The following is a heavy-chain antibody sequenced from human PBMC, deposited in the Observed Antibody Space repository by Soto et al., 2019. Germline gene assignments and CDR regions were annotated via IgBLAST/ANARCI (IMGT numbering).Heavy chain of an antibody. D-gene: IGHD3-16*01. Sequence: PGGSLRLSCSAPGFTFSSYYMSWVRQAPGKGLEWVATTNQDETERYYVDSVKGRFTISRDNAQSLLSLQLNSLRGDDTAVYFFARLIGGVTTYDYWGLGTLVTVSS. CDR3: ARLIGGVTTYDY. V-gene: IGHV3-7*01. CDR1: GFTFSSYY. CDR2: TNQDETER. J-gene: IGHJ4*02.